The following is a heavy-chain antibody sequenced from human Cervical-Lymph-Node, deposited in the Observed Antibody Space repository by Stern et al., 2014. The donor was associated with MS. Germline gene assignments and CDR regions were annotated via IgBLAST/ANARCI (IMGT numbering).Heavy chain of an antibody. CDR3: AIMGTNGIDV. CDR1: GDTFGTYG. CDR2: ISGYKGHT. D-gene: IGHD5-18*01. Sequence: VQLVQSGTEVKKPGASVKVSCKASGDTFGTYGVNWVRQAPGQRLEWLGWISGYKGHTNYAQRLKGRVTLTTDTYTTTAYMELRSLRSDDTAVYYCAIMGTNGIDVWGQGTTVTVSS. J-gene: IGHJ6*02. V-gene: IGHV1-18*01.